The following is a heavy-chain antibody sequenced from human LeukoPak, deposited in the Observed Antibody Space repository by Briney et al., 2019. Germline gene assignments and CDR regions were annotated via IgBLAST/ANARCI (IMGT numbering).Heavy chain of an antibody. CDR1: GGTFSSYA. J-gene: IGHJ3*02. D-gene: IGHD5-24*01. CDR2: IIPILGIA. V-gene: IGHV1-69*04. Sequence: GASVTVSCKASGGTFSSYAISWVRQAPGQGLEWMGRIIPILGIANYAQKFQGRVTITADKSTSTAYMELSSLRSEDTAVYYCARSEMAPWADIWGQGTMVTVSS. CDR3: ARSEMAPWADI.